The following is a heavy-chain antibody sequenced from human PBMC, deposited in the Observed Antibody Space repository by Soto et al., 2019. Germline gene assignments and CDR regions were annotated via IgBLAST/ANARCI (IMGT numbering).Heavy chain of an antibody. V-gene: IGHV5-51*01. CDR3: ARQVFYSSGSLAYFDY. J-gene: IGHJ4*02. CDR2: IYPGDSDT. CDR1: GYSFTSYW. Sequence: GASLKISCKGSGYSFTSYWIGWVRQMPGKGLEWRGIIYPGDSDTRYISSFQGQVTIPADKSISAAYLPLSSLKASDTAMYYCARQVFYSSGSLAYFDYWGQGTLVTV. D-gene: IGHD6-19*01.